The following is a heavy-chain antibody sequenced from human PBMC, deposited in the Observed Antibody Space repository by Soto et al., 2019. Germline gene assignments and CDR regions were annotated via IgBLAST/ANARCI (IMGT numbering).Heavy chain of an antibody. CDR3: TKSPRVATVFRWGLDP. CDR2: LSGSETM. V-gene: IGHV3-23*01. Sequence: GGSLRLACAASGFSVSDYAIAWVRQAPGKGLEWVSSLSGSETMRQADSVKGRFTISRDNSKNTVYLQMNNLRVEDTALYYCTKSPRVATVFRWGLDPWGQGTLVTVSS. D-gene: IGHD5-12*01. CDR1: GFSVSDYA. J-gene: IGHJ5*02.